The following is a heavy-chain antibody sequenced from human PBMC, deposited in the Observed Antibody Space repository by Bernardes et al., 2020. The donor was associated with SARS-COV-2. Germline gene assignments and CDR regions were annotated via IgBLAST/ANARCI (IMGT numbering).Heavy chain of an antibody. J-gene: IGHJ4*02. CDR2: ISGYNGNT. Sequence: ALVKVSCKASGYTYTNYGIGWVRQAPGHGLEWLGWISGYNGNTNYARPLQGRISMTSDLSTKTAFMELRRLRIDDTAVYFCARVEGFCSGGTCFSLFYFDHWGQGTLVSVSS. V-gene: IGHV1-18*04. CDR1: GYTYTNYG. CDR3: ARVEGFCSGGTCFSLFYFDH. D-gene: IGHD2-15*01.